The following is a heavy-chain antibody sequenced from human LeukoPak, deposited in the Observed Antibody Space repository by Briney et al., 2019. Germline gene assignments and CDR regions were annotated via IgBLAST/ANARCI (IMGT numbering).Heavy chain of an antibody. V-gene: IGHV3-21*01. CDR2: IGFSTTYI. CDR3: ARDTSGSYYFPDY. CDR1: GFTFSSYS. J-gene: IGHJ4*02. D-gene: IGHD1-26*01. Sequence: GGSLRLSCAASGFTFSSYSMNWVRQAPGRGLEWVSCIGFSTTYIHYADSVKGRFTVTRDNAKGSVSLQMNSLRAEDTAVYYCARDTSGSYYFPDYWGQGTLVTVSS.